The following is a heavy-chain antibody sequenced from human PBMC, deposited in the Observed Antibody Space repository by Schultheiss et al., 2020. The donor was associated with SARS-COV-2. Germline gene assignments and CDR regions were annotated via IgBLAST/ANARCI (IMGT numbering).Heavy chain of an antibody. D-gene: IGHD6-13*01. CDR3: VRDPSSSRTDY. CDR1: GGSISSGGYS. Sequence: SETLSLTCTVSGGSISSGGYSWSWIRQPPGKGLEWIGYIYYSGSTNYNPSLKSRVTISVDTSKNQFSLKLSSVTAADTAVYYCVRDPSSSRTDYWGQGTQVTVSS. J-gene: IGHJ4*02. V-gene: IGHV4-61*08. CDR2: IYYSGST.